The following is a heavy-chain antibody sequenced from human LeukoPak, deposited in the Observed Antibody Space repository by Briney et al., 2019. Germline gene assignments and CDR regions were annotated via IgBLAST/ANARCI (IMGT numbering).Heavy chain of an antibody. V-gene: IGHV3-23*01. CDR1: GFTFSSYS. Sequence: PGGSLRLSCAASGFTFSSYSMSWVRQAPGKGLEGVSPISATSNVAYYADSVEARFSVSRDNSNNILYLQMNSLTAEDTALYFCAKAGRFYSSTWFHDYWGQGTLVSVSS. CDR2: ISATSNVA. CDR3: AKAGRFYSSTWFHDY. J-gene: IGHJ4*02. D-gene: IGHD3-10*01.